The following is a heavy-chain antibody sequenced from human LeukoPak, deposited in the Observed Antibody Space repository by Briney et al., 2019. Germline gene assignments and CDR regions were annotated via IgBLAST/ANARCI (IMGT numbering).Heavy chain of an antibody. V-gene: IGHV1-18*01. CDR1: GYTFTSYG. D-gene: IGHD6-19*01. CDR3: ARVGGPQGTAVAGLSEFFDY. CDR2: ISAYNGNT. Sequence: ASVKVSCKASGYTFTSYGISWVRQAPGQGLEWMGWISAYNGNTNYAQKLQGRVTTTTDTSTSTAYMELRSLRSDDTAVYYCARVGGPQGTAVAGLSEFFDYWGQGALVTVSS. J-gene: IGHJ4*02.